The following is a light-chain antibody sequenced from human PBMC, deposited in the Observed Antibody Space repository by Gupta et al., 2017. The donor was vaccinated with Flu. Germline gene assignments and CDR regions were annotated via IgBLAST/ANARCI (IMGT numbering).Light chain of an antibody. CDR1: QGIGND. CDR2: AAF. CDR3: LQDYRYPYT. J-gene: IGKJ2*01. V-gene: IGKV1-6*01. Sequence: AMQMTQSPSSLSASVGDRVTITCRASQGIGNDLGWYQQKPGKAPKLLIYAAFSLQNGVPSRFSGSGSGTDFTLTISSLQPEDFATYYCLQDYRYPYTFGQGTKLEI.